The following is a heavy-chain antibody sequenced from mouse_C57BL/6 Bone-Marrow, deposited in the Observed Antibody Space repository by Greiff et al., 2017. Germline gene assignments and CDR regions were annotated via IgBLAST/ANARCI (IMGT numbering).Heavy chain of an antibody. D-gene: IGHD1-1*01. CDR2: INPSTGCT. Sequence: EVQLQQSGPELVKPGASVKISCKASGYSFTGYYMNWVKQSPEKSLEWIGEINPSTGCTTYNQKFKAKATLTVDKSSSTAYMQLKSLTSEDSAVYYCARGVYYYGSSGFAYWGQGTLVTVSA. CDR1: GYSFTGYY. J-gene: IGHJ3*01. CDR3: ARGVYYYGSSGFAY. V-gene: IGHV1-42*01.